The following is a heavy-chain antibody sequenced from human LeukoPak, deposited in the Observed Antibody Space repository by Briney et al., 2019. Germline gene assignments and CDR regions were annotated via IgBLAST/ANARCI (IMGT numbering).Heavy chain of an antibody. J-gene: IGHJ4*02. Sequence: SGTLSLTCTASGGPFSTYFGPWIRHPPGKGLGGIGYVDYSGSTSYNPSLKSRVSMSVDTSKKQVSLRLSSVTAADTAVYYCARCATYSSGYDYWGQGALVTVSS. CDR3: ARCATYSSGYDY. CDR2: VDYSGST. CDR1: GGPFSTYF. V-gene: IGHV4-59*12. D-gene: IGHD6-19*01.